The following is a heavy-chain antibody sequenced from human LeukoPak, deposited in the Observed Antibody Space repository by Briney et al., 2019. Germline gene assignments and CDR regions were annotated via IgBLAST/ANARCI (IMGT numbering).Heavy chain of an antibody. CDR1: GFTFSNAW. J-gene: IGHJ4*02. D-gene: IGHD6-13*01. V-gene: IGHV3-15*01. Sequence: KPGGSLRLSCAASGFTFSNAWMSWVRQAPGKGLEWVGRIKSKTDGRTTDYAAPVKGRFTISRDDSKNTLYLQMNSLKTEDTAVYYCTTGEAAAGTVDYWGQGTLVTVSS. CDR2: IKSKTDGRTT. CDR3: TTGEAAAGTVDY.